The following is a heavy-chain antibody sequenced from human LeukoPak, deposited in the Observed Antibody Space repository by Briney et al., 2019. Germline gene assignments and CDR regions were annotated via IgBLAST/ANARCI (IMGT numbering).Heavy chain of an antibody. CDR2: ISSSSSSYI. Sequence: GGSLRLSCAASGFTFSSYSMNWVRQAPGKGLEWVSSISSSSSSYIYYADSVKGRFTISRDNAKNSLYLQMNSLRAEDTAVYYCARAVIVGATNVAFDIWGQGTMVTVSS. D-gene: IGHD1-26*01. CDR1: GFTFSSYS. J-gene: IGHJ3*02. CDR3: ARAVIVGATNVAFDI. V-gene: IGHV3-21*01.